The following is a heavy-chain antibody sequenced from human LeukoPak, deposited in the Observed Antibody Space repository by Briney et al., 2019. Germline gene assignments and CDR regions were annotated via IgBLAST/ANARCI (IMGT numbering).Heavy chain of an antibody. J-gene: IGHJ4*02. CDR1: GFTVSSNY. CDR3: ARGLSGGEFDY. CDR2: IYSGGST. Sequence: GGSLRLSCAASGFTVSSNYMSWVRQAPGKGLEWASVIYSGGSTYYADSVKGRFTISRHNSKNTLYLQMNSLRAEDTAVYYCARGLSGGEFDYWGQGTLVTVSS. V-gene: IGHV3-53*04.